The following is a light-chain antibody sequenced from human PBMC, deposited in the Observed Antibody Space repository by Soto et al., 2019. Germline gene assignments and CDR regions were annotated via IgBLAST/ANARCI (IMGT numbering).Light chain of an antibody. J-gene: IGLJ2*01. Sequence: QSVLTRPPSVSAAPGQTVTISCSGGSSNIGNNFVSWYQQLPGTAPKLLIYDNNKRPSGIPDRFSASRSATSATLAITGLQTGDGAVYYCGTWDTSLSGGLFGGGTKLTVL. CDR2: DNN. CDR1: SSNIGNNF. V-gene: IGLV1-51*01. CDR3: GTWDTSLSGGL.